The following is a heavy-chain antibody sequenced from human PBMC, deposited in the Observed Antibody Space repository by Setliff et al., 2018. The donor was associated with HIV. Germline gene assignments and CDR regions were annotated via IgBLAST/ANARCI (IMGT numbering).Heavy chain of an antibody. J-gene: IGHJ4*02. Sequence: ASVKVSCKASGYTFTNYAMHWVRQAPGQRLEWMGWINPGNGNTQFSQEFQGRVTITRDTSASTAYMELSSLRSEDMAVYYCARGIYDFWTGYADYWGPGTLVTVSS. D-gene: IGHD3-3*01. V-gene: IGHV1-3*03. CDR1: GYTFTNYA. CDR3: ARGIYDFWTGYADY. CDR2: INPGNGNT.